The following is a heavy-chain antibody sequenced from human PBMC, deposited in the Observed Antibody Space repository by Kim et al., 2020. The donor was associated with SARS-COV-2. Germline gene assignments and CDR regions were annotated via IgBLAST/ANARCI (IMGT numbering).Heavy chain of an antibody. D-gene: IGHD5-12*01. Sequence: SETLSLTCSVSDGSISTTSFYWSWLRQPPGKGMEWIGSIYYSGTTYYNPSLKSRLIISVDVSKNQFSLRLNSVTAADTAVYYCARRKGGSTKWFDPWGQGTLVTVSS. CDR2: IYYSGTT. V-gene: IGHV4-39*01. CDR1: DGSISTTSFY. J-gene: IGHJ5*02. CDR3: ARRKGGSTKWFDP.